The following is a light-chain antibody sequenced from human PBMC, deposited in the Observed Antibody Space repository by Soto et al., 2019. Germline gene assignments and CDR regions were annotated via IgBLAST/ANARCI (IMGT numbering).Light chain of an antibody. V-gene: IGKV4-1*01. J-gene: IGKJ1*01. CDR2: WAS. CDR3: QQYSAAPAT. CDR1: QSVLWTANYKNS. Sequence: DIVMTPFPDSLTVSLGERATISCKSSQSVLWTANYKNSLAWYQVKPGQPPRLLIYWASTRHSGVPVRFSGRGSGADFTLTIDSVRAEDVAVYYCQQYSAAPATFGQGTRVEIK.